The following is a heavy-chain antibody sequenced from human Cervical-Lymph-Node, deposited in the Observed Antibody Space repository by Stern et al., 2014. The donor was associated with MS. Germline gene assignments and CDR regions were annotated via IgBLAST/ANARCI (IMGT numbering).Heavy chain of an antibody. CDR1: GGSISSGGFY. CDR3: ARDLRYYYDSSGYYYRWFDP. CDR2: IYYSSTT. D-gene: IGHD3-22*01. Sequence: QVQLQESGPGLVKPSQTLSLTCTASGGSISSGGFYWIRIRPHPGKGLGWIGYIYYSSTTYYHPSLRSRVTISDDTPNNQFLQKLSSVTAADTGVYYCARDLRYYYDSSGYYYRWFDPWGQGTLVTVSS. J-gene: IGHJ5*02. V-gene: IGHV4-31*03.